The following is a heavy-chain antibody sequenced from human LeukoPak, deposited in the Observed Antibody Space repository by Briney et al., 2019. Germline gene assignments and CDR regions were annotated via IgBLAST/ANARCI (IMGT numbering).Heavy chain of an antibody. D-gene: IGHD3-16*02. J-gene: IGHJ4*02. V-gene: IGHV1-2*02. CDR2: INPNSGGT. CDR3: ARAEDTFYDYVWGSYRWFDY. CDR1: GYTFTGYY. Sequence: ASVKVSCKASGYTFTGYYMHWVRQAPGQGLEWMGWINPNSGGTNYAQKFQGRVTMTRDTSISTAYMELSRLRSDDTAVCYCARAEDTFYDYVWGSYRWFDYWGQGTLVTVSS.